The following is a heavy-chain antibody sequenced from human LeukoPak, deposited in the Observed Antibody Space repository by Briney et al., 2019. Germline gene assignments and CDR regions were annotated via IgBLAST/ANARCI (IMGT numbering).Heavy chain of an antibody. Sequence: SETLSLTCAVSGGSISSGGYSWSWIRQPAGKGLEWIGRSDISGSTYYNPSLKSRVTISVDTSKNQFSLKLNSVTAADTAVYYCARGKLELTILDYWGQGTLVTVSS. CDR3: ARGKLELTILDY. CDR1: GGSISSGGYS. V-gene: IGHV4-61*02. CDR2: SDISGST. D-gene: IGHD1-7*01. J-gene: IGHJ4*02.